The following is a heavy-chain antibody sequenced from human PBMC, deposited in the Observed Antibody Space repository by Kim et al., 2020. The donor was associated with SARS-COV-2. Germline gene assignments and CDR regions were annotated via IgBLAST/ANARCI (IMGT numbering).Heavy chain of an antibody. D-gene: IGHD2-15*01. CDR2: IYWNSGDT. J-gene: IGHJ6*02. CDR3: AREIKDGGLDV. Sequence: SLRLSCVASGFTSDCPAMHWVRQAPGKGLEWVSGIYWNSGDTGYADSVKGRFTISRDKAKNSLYLQMNSLREEDTALYYCAREIKDGGLDVWGQGTTVTVSS. CDR1: GFTSDCPA. V-gene: IGHV3-9*02.